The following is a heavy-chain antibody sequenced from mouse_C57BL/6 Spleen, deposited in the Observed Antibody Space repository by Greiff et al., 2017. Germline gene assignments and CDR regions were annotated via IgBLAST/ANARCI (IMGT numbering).Heavy chain of an antibody. CDR3: ARIRDYEYDVGYFDV. V-gene: IGHV1-82*01. CDR2: IYPGDGDT. J-gene: IGHJ1*03. D-gene: IGHD2-4*01. CDR1: GYAFSSSW. Sequence: QVQLQQSGPELVKPGASVKISCKASGYAFSSSWMNWVKQRPGKGLEWIGRIYPGDGDTNYNGKFKGKATLTADKSSSTAYMQLSSLTSEDSAVYCCARIRDYEYDVGYFDVWGTGTTVTVSS.